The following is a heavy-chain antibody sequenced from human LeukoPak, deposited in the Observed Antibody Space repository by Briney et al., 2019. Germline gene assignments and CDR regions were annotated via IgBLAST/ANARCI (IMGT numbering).Heavy chain of an antibody. Sequence: AASVKVSCKASGGTFSSYAISWVRQAPGQGLEWMGGIIPIFGTANYAQKFQGRVTITADESTSTAYMELSSLRSEDTAVYYCARETDYYDSSGYYRANWFDPWGQGTLVIVSS. CDR2: IIPIFGTA. J-gene: IGHJ5*02. V-gene: IGHV1-69*13. CDR1: GGTFSSYA. D-gene: IGHD3-22*01. CDR3: ARETDYYDSSGYYRANWFDP.